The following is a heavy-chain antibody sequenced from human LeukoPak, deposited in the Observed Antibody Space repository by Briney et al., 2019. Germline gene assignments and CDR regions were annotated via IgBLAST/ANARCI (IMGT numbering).Heavy chain of an antibody. J-gene: IGHJ4*02. D-gene: IGHD3-22*01. CDR3: AGGHSSSYYPIDY. Sequence: PGGSLRLSCAACGFTFSTYEINWVRQAPGKGLEWVSYISSSGGTIYYADSVKGRFTISRDNAKNSLYLQMNSLSAEDTAAYYCAGGHSSSYYPIDYWGQGTLVTVSS. V-gene: IGHV3-48*03. CDR2: ISSSGGTI. CDR1: GFTFSTYE.